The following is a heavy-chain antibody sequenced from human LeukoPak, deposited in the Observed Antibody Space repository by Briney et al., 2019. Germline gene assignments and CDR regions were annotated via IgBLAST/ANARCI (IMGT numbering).Heavy chain of an antibody. CDR3: ARPGGTYSSPAIPFDF. CDR1: GFTFSSYI. D-gene: IGHD1-26*01. J-gene: IGHJ4*02. Sequence: GGSLRLSCSASGFTFSSYIMHWARQAPGKGLEYVSAMTSNGDTTYYADSVKGRVTISRDNSKNTLYLQMSSLRAEDTAVYYCARPGGTYSSPAIPFDFWGQGTLVTVSS. CDR2: MTSNGDTT. V-gene: IGHV3-64D*09.